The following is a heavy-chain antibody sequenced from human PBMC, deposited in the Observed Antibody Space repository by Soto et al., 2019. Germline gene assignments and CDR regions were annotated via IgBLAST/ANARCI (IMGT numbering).Heavy chain of an antibody. V-gene: IGHV3-30*03. J-gene: IGHJ6*02. D-gene: IGHD4-4*01. CDR1: GFTFNNFA. Sequence: PGCSLRLSCAASGFTFNNFAMHWVRQAPGKGLEWMALILHDGSAEYYADSVKGRFTISRDNSKNTLYLQMNSLRAEDTAVYYCARSRDGYSFYFYYGMDGWGQGTTVTASS. CDR2: ILHDGSAE. CDR3: ARSRDGYSFYFYYGMDG.